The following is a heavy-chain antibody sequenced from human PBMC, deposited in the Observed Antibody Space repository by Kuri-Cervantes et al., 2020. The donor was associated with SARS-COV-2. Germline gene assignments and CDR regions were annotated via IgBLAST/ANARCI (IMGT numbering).Heavy chain of an antibody. V-gene: IGHV4-4*07. Sequence: GSLRLSCTVSGGSISRYYWSWIRQAAGEGLEWIGRIYTSGNTNYNPSLKSRVTISVDTSKNQFSLKLSSVTAADTAVYYCAREGVWLNYFEGFDYWGQGTLVTVSS. J-gene: IGHJ4*02. CDR2: IYTSGNT. CDR3: AREGVWLNYFEGFDY. D-gene: IGHD2/OR15-2a*01. CDR1: GGSISRYY.